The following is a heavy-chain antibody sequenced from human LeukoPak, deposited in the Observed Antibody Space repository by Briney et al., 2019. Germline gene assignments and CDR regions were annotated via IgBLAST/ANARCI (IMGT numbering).Heavy chain of an antibody. Sequence: PGRSLRLSCVASGFTFSSYAMHWVRQAPGKGLAWVAAISYDGSNKFYAVSVKGRFTISRDNSKNTLYLQMNRLRAEDTAVYYCARGLGYCSGGSCYSHFAFDYWGQGTLVTVSS. V-gene: IGHV3-30-3*01. CDR2: ISYDGSNK. CDR1: GFTFSSYA. D-gene: IGHD2-15*01. CDR3: ARGLGYCSGGSCYSHFAFDY. J-gene: IGHJ4*02.